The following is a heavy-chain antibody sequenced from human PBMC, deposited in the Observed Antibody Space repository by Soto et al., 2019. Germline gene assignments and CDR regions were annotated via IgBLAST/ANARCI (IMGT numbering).Heavy chain of an antibody. CDR1: GESFTGYY. D-gene: IGHD1-26*01. CDR3: ARHMGFSYGATTRHYTYYGLDV. Sequence: PSESLSLTCAVNGESFTGYYWTWSRQPPGKVLEWIGEINHYGGTNYNPSLKSRVTISEDTSKNQFSLKLTSVTAADTAVYYCARHMGFSYGATTRHYTYYGLDVWGQGXTVTVYS. V-gene: IGHV4-34*01. CDR2: INHYGGT. J-gene: IGHJ6*02.